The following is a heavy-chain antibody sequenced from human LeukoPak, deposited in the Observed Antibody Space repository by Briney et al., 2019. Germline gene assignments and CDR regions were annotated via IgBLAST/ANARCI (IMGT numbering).Heavy chain of an antibody. CDR1: GGSISSSSYY. Sequence: PSETLSLTCTVSGGSISSSSYYWGWIRQPPGKGLEWIGSIYYSGSTNYNPSLKSRVTISVETSKNQFSLKLSSVTAADTAVYYCARTYYYDSSGCPDYWGQGTLVIVSS. J-gene: IGHJ4*02. V-gene: IGHV4-39*07. CDR2: IYYSGST. D-gene: IGHD3-22*01. CDR3: ARTYYYDSSGCPDY.